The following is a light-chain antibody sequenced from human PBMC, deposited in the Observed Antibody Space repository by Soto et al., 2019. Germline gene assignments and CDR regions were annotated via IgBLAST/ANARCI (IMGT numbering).Light chain of an antibody. V-gene: IGKV1-39*01. CDR2: AAS. Sequence: DIQMTQSPSMLSASVGDRVTITCRASQSVSSWLAWYQQKPGKAPKLLIFAASSLQSGVPSRFSGSRSGPDFTLTISSLQPEDFATYYCQQSYSSPPTFGQGTKVDIK. CDR1: QSVSSW. CDR3: QQSYSSPPT. J-gene: IGKJ1*01.